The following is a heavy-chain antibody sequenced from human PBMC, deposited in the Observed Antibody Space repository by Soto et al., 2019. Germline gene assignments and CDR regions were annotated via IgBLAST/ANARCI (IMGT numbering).Heavy chain of an antibody. V-gene: IGHV1-18*01. Sequence: ASVKVSCKASGYTFTSYGISWVRQAPGQGLEWMGWISAYNGNTNYAQKLQGRVTMTTDTSTSTAYVELRSLRSDDTAVYYCARDRRCSSTSCYYYYYYGMDVWGQGTTVTVSS. D-gene: IGHD2-2*01. J-gene: IGHJ6*02. CDR3: ARDRRCSSTSCYYYYYYGMDV. CDR2: ISAYNGNT. CDR1: GYTFTSYG.